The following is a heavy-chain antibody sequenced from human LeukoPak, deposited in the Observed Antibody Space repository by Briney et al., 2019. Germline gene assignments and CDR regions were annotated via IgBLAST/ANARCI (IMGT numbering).Heavy chain of an antibody. CDR1: GGSISSYY. CDR2: IYYSGST. J-gene: IGHJ4*02. Sequence: SENLSLTCTGSGGSISSYYWSWIRQPPGQGLEWMGYIYYSGSTNYNPSLKSRVTISVDTSKNQFSLKLSSVTAADTAVYDCARDLGYNYDYWGQGTLVTVSS. D-gene: IGHD5-24*01. V-gene: IGHV4-59*01. CDR3: ARDLGYNYDY.